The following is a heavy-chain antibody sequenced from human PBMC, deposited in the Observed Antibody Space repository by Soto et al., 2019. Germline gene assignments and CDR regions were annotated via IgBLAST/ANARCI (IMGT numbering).Heavy chain of an antibody. CDR1: GFTVSSNY. D-gene: IGHD5-12*01. CDR3: AREPVYERSQEYYYGMDV. J-gene: IGHJ6*02. CDR2: IYSGGST. Sequence: GGSLRLSCAASGFTVSSNYMSWVRQAPGKGLEWVSVIYSGGSTYYADSVKGRFTISRDNSKNTLYLQMNSLRAEDTAVYYCAREPVYERSQEYYYGMDVWGQGTTVTVSS. V-gene: IGHV3-53*01.